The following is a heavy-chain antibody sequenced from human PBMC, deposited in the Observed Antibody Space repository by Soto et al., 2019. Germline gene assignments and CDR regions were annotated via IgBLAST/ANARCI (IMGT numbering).Heavy chain of an antibody. D-gene: IGHD6-13*01. J-gene: IGHJ3*02. Sequence: GGSLRLSCAASGFTFDDYAMHWVRQAPGKGLEWVSGISWNSGSIGYADSVKGRFTISRDNAKNSLYLQMNSLRAEDTALYYCAKGSWYFAFDIWGQGTMVTVSS. CDR2: ISWNSGSI. CDR3: AKGSWYFAFDI. V-gene: IGHV3-9*01. CDR1: GFTFDDYA.